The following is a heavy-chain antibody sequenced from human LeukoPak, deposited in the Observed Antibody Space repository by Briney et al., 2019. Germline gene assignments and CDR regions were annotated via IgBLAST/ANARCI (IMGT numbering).Heavy chain of an antibody. CDR2: INHSGST. D-gene: IGHD6-6*01. CDR3: ATLAARRYNYYYYYMDV. V-gene: IGHV4-34*01. Sequence: PSETLSLTCAVYGGSFSGYYWSWIRQPPGKGLEWIGEINHSGSTNYNPSLKSRVTISVDTSKNQFSLKLSSVTAADMAVYYCATLAARRYNYYYYYMDVWGKGTTVTVSS. J-gene: IGHJ6*03. CDR1: GGSFSGYY.